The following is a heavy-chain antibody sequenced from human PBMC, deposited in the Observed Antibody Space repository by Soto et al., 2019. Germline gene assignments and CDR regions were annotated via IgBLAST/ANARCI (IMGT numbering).Heavy chain of an antibody. V-gene: IGHV1-69*08. Sequence: SVKVSCKASGGVFSSYTISWLRQAPGQGLQWMGKITPVLDTANYAQRFKGRVTMTRNTSISTAYMELSSLRSEDTAVYYCARGRSYGFPFDYWGQGTPVTVSS. CDR3: ARGRSYGFPFDY. CDR1: GGVFSSYT. CDR2: ITPVLDTA. D-gene: IGHD5-18*01. J-gene: IGHJ4*02.